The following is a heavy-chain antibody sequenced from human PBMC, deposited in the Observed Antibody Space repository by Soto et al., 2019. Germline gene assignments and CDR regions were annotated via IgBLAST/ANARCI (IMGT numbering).Heavy chain of an antibody. CDR2: IYPGDSDT. D-gene: IGHD2-21*02. Sequence: GGSLRLSCKGSGYSFTSYWIGWVRQMPGKGLEWMGIIYPGDSDTRYSPSFQGQVTISADKSISTAYLQWSSLKASDTAMYYCARPGLKYCGGDCYVDYWGQGTLVTVSS. V-gene: IGHV5-51*01. CDR3: ARPGLKYCGGDCYVDY. CDR1: GYSFTSYW. J-gene: IGHJ4*02.